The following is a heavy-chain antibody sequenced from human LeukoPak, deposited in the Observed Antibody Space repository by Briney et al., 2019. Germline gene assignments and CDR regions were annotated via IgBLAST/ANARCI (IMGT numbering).Heavy chain of an antibody. J-gene: IGHJ4*02. V-gene: IGHV3-7*01. D-gene: IGHD6-19*01. CDR3: ARDAFGGAWYV. CDR2: INQDGSEK. Sequence: GGSLRLSCAASGFTFSSYDMHWVRPAPGEGLGWVANINQDGSEKYYVDSVKGRFTISRDNAKNSLYLQMDSLRAEDTAVYYCARDAFGGAWYVWGQGTLVTVSS. CDR1: GFTFSSYD.